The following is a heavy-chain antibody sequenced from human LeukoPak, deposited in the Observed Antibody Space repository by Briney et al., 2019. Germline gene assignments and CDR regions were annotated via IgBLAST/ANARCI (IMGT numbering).Heavy chain of an antibody. Sequence: GGSLKLSCAASGFTFSGSAMHWVRQASGKGLEWVGRIRSKANSYATAYAASVKGRFTISRDDSKNVAYLEMNSLKTEDTAVYYCTRHYSYFDVLDYWGQGTLVTVSS. D-gene: IGHD3-10*01. V-gene: IGHV3-73*01. CDR3: TRHYSYFDVLDY. CDR1: GFTFSGSA. CDR2: IRSKANSYAT. J-gene: IGHJ4*02.